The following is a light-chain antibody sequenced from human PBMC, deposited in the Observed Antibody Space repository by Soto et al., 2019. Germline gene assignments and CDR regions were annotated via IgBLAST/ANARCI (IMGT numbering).Light chain of an antibody. Sequence: EIVLTQSPGTLSLSPGERVILSCRASQSVASSFLAWYQQRPGQAPRLLIYGASTRATGIPDRFSGGGSGTDFTLTISRLEPEDFAVYYCQQYTGSPWTFGQGTRWIS. CDR3: QQYTGSPWT. CDR1: QSVASSF. CDR2: GAS. V-gene: IGKV3-20*01. J-gene: IGKJ1*01.